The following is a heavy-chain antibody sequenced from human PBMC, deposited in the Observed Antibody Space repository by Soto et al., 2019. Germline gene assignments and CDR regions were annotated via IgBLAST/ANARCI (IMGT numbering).Heavy chain of an antibody. V-gene: IGHV3-30-3*01. J-gene: IGHJ2*01. CDR3: ARPLWRDDYNWGYFDL. Sequence: QVQLVESGGGVVQPGRSLRLSCAASGFTFSSYAMQWVRQAPGKGLEWVAVISYDGSNKYYADSVKGRFTISRDNSKNTLYLQMNSLRTEDTDVYYCARPLWRDDYNWGYFDLWGRGTLVTVSS. CDR1: GFTFSSYA. CDR2: ISYDGSNK. D-gene: IGHD4-4*01.